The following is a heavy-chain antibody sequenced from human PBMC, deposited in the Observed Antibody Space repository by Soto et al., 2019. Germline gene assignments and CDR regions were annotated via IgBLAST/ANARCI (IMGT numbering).Heavy chain of an antibody. CDR3: AKQIGGSRTPAAFDI. Sequence: GGSLRLSCAASGFTFSSYAMSWVRQAPGKGLEWVSAISGSGGSTYYADSGKGRFTISRDNSKNTLYLQMNSLRAEDTAVYYCAKQIGGSRTPAAFDIWGQGTMVTVSS. CDR1: GFTFSSYA. CDR2: ISGSGGST. J-gene: IGHJ3*02. D-gene: IGHD2-15*01. V-gene: IGHV3-23*01.